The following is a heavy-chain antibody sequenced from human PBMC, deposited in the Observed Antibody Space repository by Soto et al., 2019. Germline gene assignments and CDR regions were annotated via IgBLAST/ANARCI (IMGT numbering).Heavy chain of an antibody. J-gene: IGHJ4*02. CDR2: IYHSGST. CDR3: ARVGDWFGEFIQFDY. D-gene: IGHD3-10*01. V-gene: IGHV4-30-2*01. CDR1: GLSISSGGYS. Sequence: PSETLPLTCAFSGLSISSGGYSWSWIRQPPGKGLEWIGYIYHSGSTYYNPSLKSRVTISVDRSKNQFSLKLSSVTAADTAVYYCARVGDWFGEFIQFDYWGQGTLVTVSS.